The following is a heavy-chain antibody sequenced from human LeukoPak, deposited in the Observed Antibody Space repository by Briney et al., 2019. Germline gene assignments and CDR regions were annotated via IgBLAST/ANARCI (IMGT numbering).Heavy chain of an antibody. CDR1: GFTFSSYS. V-gene: IGHV3-21*01. J-gene: IGHJ4*02. D-gene: IGHD3-22*01. CDR2: ISSSSSYI. CDR3: ASSYDSSGLAFDY. Sequence: GGSLRLSCAASGFTFSSYSMNWVRQAPGKGLEWVSSISSSSSYIYYADSVKGRFTISRDNAKNSLYLQMNSLRAEDTAVYYCASSYDSSGLAFDYWGQGTLVTVSS.